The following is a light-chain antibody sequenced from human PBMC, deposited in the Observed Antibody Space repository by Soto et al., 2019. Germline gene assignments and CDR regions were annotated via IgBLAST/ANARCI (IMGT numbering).Light chain of an antibody. CDR3: HPYGTSLPLT. V-gene: IGKV3-20*01. J-gene: IGKJ4*01. Sequence: EIVLTQAQGALSLSPGDTATLSSMASQSVNCNYLARDQQKPGQAPRLLIDGASSRATGIQDRFNGSRTGTDCPLTIIILEPADVAVYYCHPYGTSLPLTFGGGPKVDLK. CDR2: GAS. CDR1: QSVNCNY.